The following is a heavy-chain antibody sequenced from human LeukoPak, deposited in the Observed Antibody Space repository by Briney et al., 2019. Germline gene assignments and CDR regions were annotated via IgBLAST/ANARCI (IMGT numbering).Heavy chain of an antibody. J-gene: IGHJ4*02. D-gene: IGHD3-16*01. V-gene: IGHV3-53*05. CDR1: GLTVSKNY. CDR3: ARVLWEYYFDY. Sequence: TGGSLRLSCAASGLTVSKNYMSWVRQAPGKGLESVSVIYSGGSTYYADSVRGRFIISRDNSKNTLYLQMNSLRAEDTAVYYCARVLWEYYFDYWGQGTLVTVSS. CDR2: IYSGGST.